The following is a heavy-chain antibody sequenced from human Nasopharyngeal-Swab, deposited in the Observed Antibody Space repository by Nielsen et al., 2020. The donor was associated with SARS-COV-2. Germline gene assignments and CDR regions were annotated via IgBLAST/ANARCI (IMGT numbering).Heavy chain of an antibody. V-gene: IGHV4-34*01. D-gene: IGHD3-3*01. CDR2: INHSGST. CDR1: GGSFSGYY. CDR3: AREKSDFWSGYLRGAFDI. Sequence: GSLRLSCAVYGGSFSGYYWSWIRQPPGKGLEWIGEINHSGSTNYNPSLKSRVTISVDTSKNQFSLKLSSVTAADTAVYYCAREKSDFWSGYLRGAFDIWGQGTMVTVSS. J-gene: IGHJ3*02.